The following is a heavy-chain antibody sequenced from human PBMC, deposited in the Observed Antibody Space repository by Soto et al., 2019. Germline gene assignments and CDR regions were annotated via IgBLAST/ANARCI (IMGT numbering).Heavy chain of an antibody. Sequence: GGSLRLSCAASGFTFSSYSMNWVRQAPGKGLEWVSYISSSSSTIYYADSVKGRFTISRDNAKNPLNLQMNSLRDEDTAVYYCARDHSSSTPIFDYWGQGTLVTVSS. CDR2: ISSSSSTI. J-gene: IGHJ4*02. CDR1: GFTFSSYS. CDR3: ARDHSSSTPIFDY. D-gene: IGHD6-6*01. V-gene: IGHV3-48*02.